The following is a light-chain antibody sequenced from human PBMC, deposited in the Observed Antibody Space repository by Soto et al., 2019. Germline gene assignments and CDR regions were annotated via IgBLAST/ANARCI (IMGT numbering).Light chain of an antibody. CDR2: DAS. V-gene: IGKV3-20*01. Sequence: EIVLTQSPGTLSLSPGDRATLSCRASQRVSNSYLAWYQQKPGQAPRLLIYDASTRAAGVPDRVSGGGSGTDFTLTISALEPDDFALYFCQQYESPPFAFGQGTRLEIK. J-gene: IGKJ2*01. CDR1: QRVSNSY. CDR3: QQYESPPFA.